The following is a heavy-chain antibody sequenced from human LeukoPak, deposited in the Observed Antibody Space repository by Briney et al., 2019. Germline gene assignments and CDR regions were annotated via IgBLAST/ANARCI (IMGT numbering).Heavy chain of an antibody. Sequence: SETLSLTCAVYGGSFRGYYWSWIRQPPGKGLEWIGEINHSGSTNYNPSLKSRVTISVDTSKNQFSLKLSSVTAADTAVYYCARARPLYYGMDVWGQGTTVTVSS. CDR2: INHSGST. J-gene: IGHJ6*02. CDR1: GGSFRGYY. V-gene: IGHV4-34*01. CDR3: ARARPLYYGMDV.